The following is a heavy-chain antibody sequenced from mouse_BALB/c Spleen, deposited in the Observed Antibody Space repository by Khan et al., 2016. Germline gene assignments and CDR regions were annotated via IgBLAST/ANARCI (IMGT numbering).Heavy chain of an antibody. V-gene: IGHV3-2*02. J-gene: IGHJ4*01. CDR1: GYSITSDYA. D-gene: IGHD1-1*01. CDR3: ARSDYGDKDAMDY. Sequence: EVQLQESGPGLVKPSQSLSLTCTVTGYSITSDYAWNWIRQFPGNRLEWMDYISYSGSTSYNPSLKSRISITRDTSKNQFFLQLNSVTSEDTATYYCARSDYGDKDAMDYWGQGTSVTVSS. CDR2: ISYSGST.